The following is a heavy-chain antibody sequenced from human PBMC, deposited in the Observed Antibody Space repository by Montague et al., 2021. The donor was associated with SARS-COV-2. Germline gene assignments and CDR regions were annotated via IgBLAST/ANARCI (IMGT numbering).Heavy chain of an antibody. CDR3: AREGSGWYYFDY. V-gene: IGHV4-61*02. CDR2: IYTSGST. D-gene: IGHD6-19*01. CDR1: GGSISSGSYY. Sequence: TLSLTCTVSGGSISSGSYYWSWIRQPAGEGLEWIGRIYTSGSTNYNPSLKSRVTISVDTSKNQFSLKLSSVTAADTAVYYCAREGSGWYYFDYWGQGTLVTVSS. J-gene: IGHJ4*02.